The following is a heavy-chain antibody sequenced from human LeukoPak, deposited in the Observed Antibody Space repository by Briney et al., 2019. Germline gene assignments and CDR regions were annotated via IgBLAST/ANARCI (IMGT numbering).Heavy chain of an antibody. CDR2: INPNSGGT. CDR3: ARDRGYCSSTSCFPGAY. V-gene: IGHV1-2*02. D-gene: IGHD2-2*01. Sequence: ASVKVSCKASGYTFTGYYMHWVRQAPGQGLEWMGWINPNSGGTNYAQKFQGRVTMARDTSISTAYMELSRLRSDDTAVYYCARDRGYCSSTSCFPGAYWGQGTLVTVSS. J-gene: IGHJ4*02. CDR1: GYTFTGYY.